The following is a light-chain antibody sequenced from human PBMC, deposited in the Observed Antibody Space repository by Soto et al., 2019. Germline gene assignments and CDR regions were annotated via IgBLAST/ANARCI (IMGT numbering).Light chain of an antibody. CDR1: QGIATG. Sequence: RVTLSPVAVSASIGDTVTISCRASQGIATGLAWYQQKPGAPPKLLIYDASTLERGIPSRFSGRGSGTHFILTINNLQPKDFATYYCQQFNSLFGQRTRLAIK. CDR2: DAS. CDR3: QQFNSL. J-gene: IGKJ5*01. V-gene: IGKV1-13*02.